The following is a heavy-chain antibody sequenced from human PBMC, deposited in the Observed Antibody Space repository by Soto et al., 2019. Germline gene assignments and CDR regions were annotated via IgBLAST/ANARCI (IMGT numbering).Heavy chain of an antibody. CDR3: AIPDIAAALDGMDV. J-gene: IGHJ6*02. Sequence: QVQLVQSGAEVKKPGASVKVSCKASGYTFTSYGISWVRQAPGQGLEWMGWISAYNGNTNYAQKLQGRVTMTTDTXXSTAYMELRSLRSDDTAVYYCAIPDIAAALDGMDVWGQGTTVTVSS. CDR2: ISAYNGNT. D-gene: IGHD6-13*01. CDR1: GYTFTSYG. V-gene: IGHV1-18*01.